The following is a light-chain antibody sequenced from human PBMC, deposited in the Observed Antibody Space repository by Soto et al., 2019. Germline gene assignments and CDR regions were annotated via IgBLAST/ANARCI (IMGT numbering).Light chain of an antibody. CDR3: QTWDTATKI. CDR2: VNSDGRH. V-gene: IGLV4-69*01. CDR1: SGHSSSA. Sequence: QSVLTQSPSASASLGASVKLTCTLSSGHSSSAIVWHQQQPEKGPRYLMKVNSDGRHFRGAGIPDRFSGSISGAERYLTISSLQSEDEADYYCQTWDTATKIFGGGTKVTVL. J-gene: IGLJ2*01.